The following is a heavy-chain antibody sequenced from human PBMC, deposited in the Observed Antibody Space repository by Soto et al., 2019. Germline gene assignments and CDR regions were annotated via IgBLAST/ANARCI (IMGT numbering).Heavy chain of an antibody. CDR1: GFTFSSYG. CDR3: AKKRRPIHGDFDL. V-gene: IGHV3-30*18. D-gene: IGHD3-16*01. Sequence: QVQLVESGGGVVQPGRSLRLSCAASGFTFSSYGMHWVRQAPGKGLEWVAVISYDGSNKYYADSVKGRFTISRDNSKNTLYLQMNSLRAEDTAVYYCAKKRRPIHGDFDLWGRGTLVTVSS. CDR2: ISYDGSNK. J-gene: IGHJ2*01.